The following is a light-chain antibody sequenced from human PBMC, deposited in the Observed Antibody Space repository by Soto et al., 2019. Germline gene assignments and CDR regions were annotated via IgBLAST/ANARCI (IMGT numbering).Light chain of an antibody. CDR1: SSDVGGYNF. CDR3: AAWDDSLNAVV. Sequence: QSALTQPASVSGSPGQSITISCTGTSSDVGGYNFVSWYQQHPGKAPKLMIYDVTNRPSGVPDRFSGSTSGTSASLAISGLQSEDEADYYCAAWDDSLNAVVVGGGTKLTVL. J-gene: IGLJ2*01. V-gene: IGLV2-14*01. CDR2: DVT.